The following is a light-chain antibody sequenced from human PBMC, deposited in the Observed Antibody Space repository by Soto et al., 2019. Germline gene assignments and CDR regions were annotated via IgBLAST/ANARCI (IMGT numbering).Light chain of an antibody. CDR3: QQSYITPST. Sequence: DIQMTQSPSSLSASIGDRVTITCRASQNISFYLNWYQHKTGQAPKVLIYAASSLQAGVPQRFSGSGSGTDFTLSISSLQPEDFATYCCQQSYITPSTFGQGTKLEIK. V-gene: IGKV1-39*01. J-gene: IGKJ2*01. CDR1: QNISFY. CDR2: AAS.